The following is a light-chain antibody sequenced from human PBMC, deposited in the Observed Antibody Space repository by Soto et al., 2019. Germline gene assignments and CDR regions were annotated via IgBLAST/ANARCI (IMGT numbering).Light chain of an antibody. CDR3: QQPRT. J-gene: IGKJ1*01. CDR1: QSISSW. CDR2: DAS. V-gene: IGKV1-5*01. Sequence: DIQMTQSPSTLSASVGDRVTITCRASQSISSWLAWYQQKPGKAPKLLIYDASSLESGVPSRFSGSGSGTEFPLTISSLQRDDFATYYCQQPRTFGQGTKVEIK.